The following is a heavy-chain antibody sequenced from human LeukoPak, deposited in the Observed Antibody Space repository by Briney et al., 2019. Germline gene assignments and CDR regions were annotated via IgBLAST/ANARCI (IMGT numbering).Heavy chain of an antibody. CDR1: AGTFSSYA. D-gene: IGHD1-26*01. J-gene: IGHJ4*02. V-gene: IGHV1-69*13. Sequence: SVKVSSKASAGTFSSYAISWGRQAPGPELEWMGGIIPIFGTANYAQKLQGSVTIPAHAPTSTAYMELSSLRSEDTAVYYCARVVDVEYSGSYYLVSSGPRAPVTVSP. CDR2: IIPIFGTA. CDR3: ARVVDVEYSGSYYLVS.